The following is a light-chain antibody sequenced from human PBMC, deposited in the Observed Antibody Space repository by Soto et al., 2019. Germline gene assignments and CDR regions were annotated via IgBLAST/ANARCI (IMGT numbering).Light chain of an antibody. CDR2: GAS. CDR3: QQYGSAPRT. J-gene: IGKJ1*01. CDR1: QSVSSSY. V-gene: IGKV3-20*01. Sequence: ENVLTQSPGTLSLSPGERATLSCRASQSVSSSYFAWYQQQPGQAPRLLIYGASSRTTGIPDRFSGSGSGTDFTLTISRLEPEDFAVYYCQQYGSAPRTFGQGTKVEIK.